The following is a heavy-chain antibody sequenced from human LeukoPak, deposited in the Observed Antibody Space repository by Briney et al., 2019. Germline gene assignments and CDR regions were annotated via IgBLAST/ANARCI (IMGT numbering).Heavy chain of an antibody. CDR1: GFTFTSSA. D-gene: IGHD2-15*01. J-gene: IGHJ4*02. Sequence: SVKVSCKASGFTFTSSAVQWVRQARGQRLEWIGWIVVGSGNTNYAQKFQERVTVTRDMSTSTAYMELSSLRSEDTAVYYCAAGMVLLGSRSPYFDYWGQGTLVTVSS. CDR2: IVVGSGNT. V-gene: IGHV1-58*01. CDR3: AAGMVLLGSRSPYFDY.